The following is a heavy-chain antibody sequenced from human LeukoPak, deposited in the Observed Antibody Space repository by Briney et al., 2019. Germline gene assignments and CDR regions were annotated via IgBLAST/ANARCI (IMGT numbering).Heavy chain of an antibody. CDR3: AGQVLWFGELPAFDP. Sequence: SETLSLTCTVSGGSISSSSYYWGWIRQPPGKGLEWIGSIYYSGSTYYNPSLKSRVTISVDTSKNQFSLKLSSVTAADTAVYYCAGQVLWFGELPAFDPWGQGTLVTVSS. J-gene: IGHJ5*02. CDR2: IYYSGST. V-gene: IGHV4-39*01. D-gene: IGHD3-10*01. CDR1: GGSISSSSYY.